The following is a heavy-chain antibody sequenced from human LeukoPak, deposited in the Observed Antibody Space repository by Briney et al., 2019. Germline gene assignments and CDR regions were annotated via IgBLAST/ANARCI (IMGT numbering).Heavy chain of an antibody. J-gene: IGHJ5*02. V-gene: IGHV4-59*01. Sequence: SETLSLTCTVSGGSISSYYWSWIRQPPGKGLEWIGYIYYSGSTNYNPSLKSRVTISVDTSKNQFSLKLSSVTAAYTAVYYCARVGYCSSTSCSNWFDPWGQGTLVTVSS. CDR1: GGSISSYY. CDR3: ARVGYCSSTSCSNWFDP. D-gene: IGHD2-2*01. CDR2: IYYSGST.